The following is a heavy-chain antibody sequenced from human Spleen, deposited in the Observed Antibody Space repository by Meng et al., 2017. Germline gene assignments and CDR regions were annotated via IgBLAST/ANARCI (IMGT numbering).Heavy chain of an antibody. D-gene: IGHD2-2*01. Sequence: ASVKVSCKASGYGFSSYSIHWMRQAPGQGLEWMGVINPNSGTTTYAQKFQGRLSLTRDMSTATVYVELSSLRSEDTAVYFCARKAGNCVSTTCYSLDFWGQGTLVTVS. CDR2: INPNSGTT. V-gene: IGHV1-46*01. CDR1: GYGFSSYS. CDR3: ARKAGNCVSTTCYSLDF. J-gene: IGHJ4*02.